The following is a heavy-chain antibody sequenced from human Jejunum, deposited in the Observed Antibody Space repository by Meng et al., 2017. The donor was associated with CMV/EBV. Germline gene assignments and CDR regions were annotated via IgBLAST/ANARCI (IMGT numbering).Heavy chain of an antibody. CDR1: GYTFTSSS. J-gene: IGHJ4*02. V-gene: IGHV7-4-1*01. CDR3: ARGNGWRFDY. CDR2: ININTGNP. Sequence: QVQLVLSGSELKEPGGSVKVSCQAAGYTFTSSSMNWVRHAPGQGLEWMGWININTGNPTYAQGFTGRFVFSLDTSVSTAYLQIDSLKADDTAVYYCARGNGWRFDYWGQGTLVTVSS. D-gene: IGHD6-19*01.